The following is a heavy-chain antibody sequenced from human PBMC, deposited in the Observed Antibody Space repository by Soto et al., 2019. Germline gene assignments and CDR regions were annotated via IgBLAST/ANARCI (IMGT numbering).Heavy chain of an antibody. CDR2: ISYDGSNK. J-gene: IGHJ2*01. Sequence: QVQLVESGGGVVQPGRSLRLSCAASGFTFSSYAMQWVRQAPGKGLEWVAVISYDGSNKYYEDSVKGRFTISRDSYKNTLYLEMNSIRTAATAVYDCARPLWRDDYNWGYFDLWGRGTLVTVSS. V-gene: IGHV3-30-3*01. CDR3: ARPLWRDDYNWGYFDL. CDR1: GFTFSSYA. D-gene: IGHD4-4*01.